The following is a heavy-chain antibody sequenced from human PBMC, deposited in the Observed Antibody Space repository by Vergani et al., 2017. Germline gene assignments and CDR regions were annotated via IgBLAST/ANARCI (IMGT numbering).Heavy chain of an antibody. J-gene: IGHJ4*02. D-gene: IGHD3-10*01. Sequence: EVQLLESGGDLVQPGGSLRLSCAASGFTFSSYAMSWVRQAPGKGLEWVSAISGSGGSTYYADSVKGRFTISRDNSKNTLYLQMNSLRAEDTAVYYCAKWQAWFGTPGGGYWGQGTLVTVSS. CDR3: AKWQAWFGTPGGGY. V-gene: IGHV3-23*01. CDR2: ISGSGGST. CDR1: GFTFSSYA.